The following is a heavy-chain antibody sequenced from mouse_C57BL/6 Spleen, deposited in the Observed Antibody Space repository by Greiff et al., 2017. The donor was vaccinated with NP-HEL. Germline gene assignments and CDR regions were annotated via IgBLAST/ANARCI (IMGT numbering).Heavy chain of an antibody. J-gene: IGHJ4*01. CDR3: ANTEAGAMDY. CDR1: GYAFSSSW. V-gene: IGHV1-82*01. CDR2: IYPGGGYT. Sequence: QVQLQQSGPELVKPGASVKISCKASGYAFSSSWMNWVKQRPGKGLEWIGRIYPGGGYTNYNRKFKGKATLTADKSSSTAYMQLSSLTSEDSAVYCGANTEAGAMDYWGQGTSVTVSS.